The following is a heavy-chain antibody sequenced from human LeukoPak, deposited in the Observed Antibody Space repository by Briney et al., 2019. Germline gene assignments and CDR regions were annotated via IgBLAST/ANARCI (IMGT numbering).Heavy chain of an antibody. Sequence: GGSLRLSCAASGFTFSNYAMSWVRQAPGKGLECVSDIRGSGSDTYYADSVKGRFTISRDNSRSTLYLQMNSLRPEDTAIYYCAREGYYGSGSPPSLYFDYWGQGTLVTVSS. J-gene: IGHJ4*02. CDR1: GFTFSNYA. V-gene: IGHV3-23*01. D-gene: IGHD3-10*01. CDR2: IRGSGSDT. CDR3: AREGYYGSGSPPSLYFDY.